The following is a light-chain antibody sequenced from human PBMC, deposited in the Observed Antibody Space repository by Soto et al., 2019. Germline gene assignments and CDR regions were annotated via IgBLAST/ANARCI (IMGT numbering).Light chain of an antibody. V-gene: IGKV1-5*01. Sequence: EIQMTQSPSTLSASVGDRVTITCRASQIISSWLAWYQQKPGKPPKLLIYDASRLESGFPSRFSGSGSGTDFSLTITSLQPDDSATYYCQQYHSYYPWTFGQGTQVDIK. CDR3: QQYHSYYPWT. CDR1: QIISSW. J-gene: IGKJ1*01. CDR2: DAS.